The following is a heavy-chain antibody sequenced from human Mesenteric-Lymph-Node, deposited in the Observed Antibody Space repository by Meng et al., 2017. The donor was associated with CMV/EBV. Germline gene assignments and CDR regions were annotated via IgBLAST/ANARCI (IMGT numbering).Heavy chain of an antibody. CDR3: ARVQCSTTSCYDNWFDP. CDR1: GYTFTSYG. J-gene: IGHJ5*02. Sequence: ASVKVSCKASGYTFTSYGISWVRQAPGQGLEWMGWISAYNGNTNYAQKVQGRVTMTRDTSTTTVYMELRSLTSDDTAVYYCARVQCSTTSCYDNWFDPWGQGTLVTVSS. CDR2: ISAYNGNT. D-gene: IGHD2-2*01. V-gene: IGHV1-18*01.